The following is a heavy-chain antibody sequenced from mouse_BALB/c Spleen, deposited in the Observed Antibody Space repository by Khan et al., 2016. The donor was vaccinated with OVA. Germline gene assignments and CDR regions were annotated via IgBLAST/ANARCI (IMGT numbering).Heavy chain of an antibody. J-gene: IGHJ4*01. CDR2: ISYSGST. D-gene: IGHD1-1*01. CDR1: GYSITSNYA. V-gene: IGHV3-2*02. Sequence: EVQLQESGPGLVKPFQSLSLTCTVTGYSITSNYAWYWIRQFPGNKLEWVGYISYSGSTSYNPYLKSQTSITRDASKNQFMLQLNSVTTEDTAKYYCARGNYYGYAIDYWGQGTSVTVAA. CDR3: ARGNYYGYAIDY.